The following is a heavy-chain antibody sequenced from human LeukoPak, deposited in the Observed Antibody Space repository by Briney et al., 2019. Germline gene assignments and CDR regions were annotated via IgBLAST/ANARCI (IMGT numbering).Heavy chain of an antibody. CDR3: AKDPIDTYYDRLDIDY. D-gene: IGHD3-22*01. CDR1: GFTFSSYA. CDR2: ISYDGSNK. V-gene: IGHV3-30-3*01. Sequence: GGSLRLSCAASGFTFSSYAMHWVRQAPGKGLEWVAVISYDGSNKYYADSVKGRFTISRDNSKNTLYLQMNSLRAEDTAVYYCAKDPIDTYYDRLDIDYWGQGTLVTVSS. J-gene: IGHJ4*02.